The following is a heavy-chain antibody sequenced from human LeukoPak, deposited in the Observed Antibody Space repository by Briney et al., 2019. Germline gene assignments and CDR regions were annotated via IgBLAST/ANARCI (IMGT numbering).Heavy chain of an antibody. CDR3: ARGRPPPDSNVLKWFGEQGLHY. Sequence: SETLSVTCAVSGGSISSSNWWSWFRQPPGKGREWIGEIYDMGGTNYNPSLKSRVTISVDKSKNQFCLKLSSVTAADTAVYYCARGRPPPDSNVLKWFGEQGLHYWRQGTLLTVSS. J-gene: IGHJ4*02. CDR1: GGSISSSNW. CDR2: IYDMGGT. D-gene: IGHD3-10*01. V-gene: IGHV4-4*02.